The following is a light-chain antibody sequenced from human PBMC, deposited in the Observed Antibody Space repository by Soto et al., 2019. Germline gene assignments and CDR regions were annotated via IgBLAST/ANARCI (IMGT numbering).Light chain of an antibody. CDR1: SSDVGGYNC. CDR3: SSYGGSANLI. Sequence: QSALTQPPSASGSPGQSVTISCTGSSSDVGGYNCVSWFQQHPGKAPNLMIFEDIKRPSGVPDRFSASKSGNTASLTVSWLQAEDEADYYCSSYGGSANLIFGGVTKLTVL. J-gene: IGLJ2*01. V-gene: IGLV2-8*01. CDR2: EDI.